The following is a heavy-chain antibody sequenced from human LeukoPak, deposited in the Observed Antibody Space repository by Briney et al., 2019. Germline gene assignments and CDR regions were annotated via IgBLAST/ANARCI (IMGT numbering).Heavy chain of an antibody. CDR1: GFTFSNYW. D-gene: IGHD2-15*01. Sequence: GGSLRLSCAVSGFTFSNYWMHWVRQAPGKGLVWVSRIKSDGSRTGYADSVKGRFTISRDNAKNTLYLQMNSLRAEDTAVYYCARELPFDYWGQGTLVTVPS. CDR2: IKSDGSRT. CDR3: ARELPFDY. V-gene: IGHV3-74*01. J-gene: IGHJ4*02.